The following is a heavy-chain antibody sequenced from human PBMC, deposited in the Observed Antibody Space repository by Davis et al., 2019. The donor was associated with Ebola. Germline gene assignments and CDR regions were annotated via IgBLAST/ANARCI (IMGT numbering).Heavy chain of an antibody. Sequence: PSETLSLTCTVSGGSISSYYWSWIRQPPGKGLEWIGYIYYSGSTNYNPSLKSRVTISVDTSKNQFSLKLSSVTAADTAVYYCARYRIKDIVVVPAANRGPFDYWGQGTLVTVSS. CDR1: GGSISSYY. CDR3: ARYRIKDIVVVPAANRGPFDY. J-gene: IGHJ4*02. V-gene: IGHV4-59*12. D-gene: IGHD2-2*01. CDR2: IYYSGST.